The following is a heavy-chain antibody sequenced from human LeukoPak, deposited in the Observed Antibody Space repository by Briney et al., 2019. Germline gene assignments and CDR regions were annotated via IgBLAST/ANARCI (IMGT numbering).Heavy chain of an antibody. J-gene: IGHJ6*04. CDR2: ISYDGSNK. Sequence: GRSLRLSCAASGFTFSSYGMHWVRQAPGKGLEWVAVISYDGSNKYYADSVKGRFTISRDNSKNTQYLQMNSLRAEDTAVYYCAKGDPYYGMDVWGKGTTVTVSS. V-gene: IGHV3-30*18. CDR3: AKGDPYYGMDV. CDR1: GFTFSSYG.